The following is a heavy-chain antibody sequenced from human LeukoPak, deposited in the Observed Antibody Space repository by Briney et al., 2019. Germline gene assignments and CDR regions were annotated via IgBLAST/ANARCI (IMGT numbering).Heavy chain of an antibody. V-gene: IGHV3-23*01. Sequence: PGGSLRLSCAASGFTFSTNDMRWVRQAPGKGLEWVSAISGSGGSTYYADSVKGRFTISRDNSKNSLYLQMNSLRAEDTAVYYCASSSRGATTSFDYWGQGTLVTVSS. D-gene: IGHD1-26*01. CDR1: GFTFSTND. CDR3: ASSSRGATTSFDY. CDR2: ISGSGGST. J-gene: IGHJ4*02.